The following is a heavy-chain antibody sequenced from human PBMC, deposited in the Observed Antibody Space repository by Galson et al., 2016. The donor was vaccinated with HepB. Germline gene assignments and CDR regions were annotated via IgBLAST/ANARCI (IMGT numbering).Heavy chain of an antibody. CDR1: GFTVGNNY. D-gene: IGHD6-13*01. CDR3: ARNPGASTWG. Sequence: SLRLSCAASGFTVGNNYMSWVRQAPGKGLEWVSLIYSGFNTLYADSVKGRFSTSSDNSKNTLYLQKNSLLAGDTAVNYCARNPGASTWGWGQGTLVTVAS. CDR2: IYSGFNT. V-gene: IGHV3-66*01. J-gene: IGHJ4*02.